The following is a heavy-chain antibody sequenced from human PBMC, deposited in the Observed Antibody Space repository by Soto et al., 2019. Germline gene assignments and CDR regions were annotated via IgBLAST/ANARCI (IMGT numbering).Heavy chain of an antibody. J-gene: IGHJ4*02. V-gene: IGHV4-59*02. CDR3: ARAPGLGVAHNDY. D-gene: IGHD6-19*01. CDR1: GGSVSGFY. Sequence: SETLSLTCSVSGGSVSGFYWSWIRQPPGKGLQWIGYIFHSGTSNYHPSLKSRVSISVDTSKSQISLRLTSVTAADTAVYYCARAPGLGVAHNDYWGQGTLVTVSS. CDR2: IFHSGTS.